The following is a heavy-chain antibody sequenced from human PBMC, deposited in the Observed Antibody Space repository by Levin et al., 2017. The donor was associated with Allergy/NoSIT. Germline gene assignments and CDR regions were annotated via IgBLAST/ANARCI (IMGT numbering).Heavy chain of an antibody. Sequence: SQTLSLTCAVYGGSFSGYYWSWIRQPPGKGLEWIGEINHSGSTNYNPSLKSRVTISVDTSKNQFSLKLSSVTAADTAVYYCATTTPGHAFDIWGQGTMVTVSS. CDR2: INHSGST. CDR1: GGSFSGYY. J-gene: IGHJ3*02. V-gene: IGHV4-34*01. D-gene: IGHD4-17*01. CDR3: ATTTPGHAFDI.